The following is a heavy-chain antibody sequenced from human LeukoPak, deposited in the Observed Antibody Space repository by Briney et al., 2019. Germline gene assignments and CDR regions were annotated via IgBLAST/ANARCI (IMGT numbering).Heavy chain of an antibody. V-gene: IGHV3-33*01. CDR1: GFTFSSYG. J-gene: IGHJ4*02. CDR3: ARVKCSGGSCYGDY. Sequence: PGGSLRLSCAASGFTFSSYGMHWVRQAPGKGLEWVAVIWYDGSNKYYADSVKGRFTISRDNSKNTLYLQMNSLRAEDTAVYYCARVKCSGGSCYGDYWGQGTLVTVSS. D-gene: IGHD2-15*01. CDR2: IWYDGSNK.